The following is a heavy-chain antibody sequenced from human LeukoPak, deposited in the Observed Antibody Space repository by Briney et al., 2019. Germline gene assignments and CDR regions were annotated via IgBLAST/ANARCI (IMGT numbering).Heavy chain of an antibody. D-gene: IGHD3-10*01. J-gene: IGHJ4*02. CDR1: GYTFTSYG. CDR3: ARGEYGSGSYHIDY. V-gene: IGHV1-18*01. CDR2: ISAYNGNT. Sequence: ASVKVSCKASGYTFTSYGISWVRQAPGQGLEWMGWISAYNGNTNYAQKLQGIVTMTTDTSTSTAYMELRSLRSDDTAVYYCARGEYGSGSYHIDYWGQGTLVTVSS.